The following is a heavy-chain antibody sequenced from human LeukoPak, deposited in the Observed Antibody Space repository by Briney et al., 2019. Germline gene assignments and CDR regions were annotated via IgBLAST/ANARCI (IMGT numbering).Heavy chain of an antibody. Sequence: GGSLRLSCAASGFIFSSYWMSWVRQAPGKGLEWVANIKQDGSEKYYVDSVKGRFTISRDNAKNSLYLQMNSLRAEDTAVYYCARERIRGVVPTDYWGQGTLVTVSS. J-gene: IGHJ4*02. V-gene: IGHV3-7*01. D-gene: IGHD3-10*01. CDR3: ARERIRGVVPTDY. CDR1: GFIFSSYW. CDR2: IKQDGSEK.